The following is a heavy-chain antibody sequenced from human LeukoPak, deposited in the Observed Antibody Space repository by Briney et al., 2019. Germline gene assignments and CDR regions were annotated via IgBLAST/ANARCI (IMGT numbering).Heavy chain of an antibody. CDR2: IKQDGSEK. V-gene: IGHV3-7*01. D-gene: IGHD6-25*01. CDR1: GFTFSSHW. J-gene: IGHJ4*02. Sequence: GGSLRLSCAASGFTFSSHWMSWVRQAPGKGLEWVAKIKQDGSEKYYVDSVKGRFTISRDNAKNSLYLQMDSLRPEDTAVYYCARAPAAARPYYFDYWGQGTLVTVSS. CDR3: ARAPAAARPYYFDY.